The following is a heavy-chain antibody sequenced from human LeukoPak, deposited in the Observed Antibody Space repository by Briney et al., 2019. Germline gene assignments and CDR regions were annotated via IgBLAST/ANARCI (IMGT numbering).Heavy chain of an antibody. J-gene: IGHJ3*02. D-gene: IGHD3-10*01. Sequence: GESLKISCKGSGYSFTSYWIGWVRQMPGKGLEWMGIIYPGDSDTRYSPSFQGQVTISADKSISTAYLQWSSLKASDTAMYYCARHGLWFGELIPSDAFDIWGQGTMVTVSS. V-gene: IGHV5-51*01. CDR2: IYPGDSDT. CDR1: GYSFTSYW. CDR3: ARHGLWFGELIPSDAFDI.